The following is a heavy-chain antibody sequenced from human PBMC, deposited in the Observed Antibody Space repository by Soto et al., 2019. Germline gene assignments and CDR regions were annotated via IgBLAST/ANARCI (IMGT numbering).Heavy chain of an antibody. Sequence: SETLSLTCTAPGGSISSYYWSWIRQPPGKGLEWIGYIYYSGSTNYNPSLKSRVTISVDTSKNQFSLKLSSVTAADTAVYYCARAYGSGSYYNGGYYYYMDVWGKGSTVTVSS. CDR1: GGSISSYY. CDR3: ARAYGSGSYYNGGYYYYMDV. CDR2: IYYSGST. D-gene: IGHD3-10*01. V-gene: IGHV4-59*01. J-gene: IGHJ6*03.